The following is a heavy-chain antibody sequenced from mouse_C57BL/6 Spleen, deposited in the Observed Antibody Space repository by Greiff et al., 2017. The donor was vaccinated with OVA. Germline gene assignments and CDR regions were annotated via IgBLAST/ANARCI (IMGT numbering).Heavy chain of an antibody. CDR3: ARGGEYYGSSLYAMDY. J-gene: IGHJ4*01. V-gene: IGHV5-16*01. D-gene: IGHD1-1*01. CDR1: GFTFSDYY. CDR2: INYDGSST. Sequence: EVQVVESEGGLVQPGSSMKLSCTASGFTFSDYYMAWVRQVPEKGLEWVANINYDGSSTYYLDSLKSRFIISRDNAKNILYLQMSSLKSEDTATYYCARGGEYYGSSLYAMDYWGQGTSVTVSS.